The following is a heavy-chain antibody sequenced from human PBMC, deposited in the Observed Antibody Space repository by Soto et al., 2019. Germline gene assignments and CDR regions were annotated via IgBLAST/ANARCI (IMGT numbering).Heavy chain of an antibody. J-gene: IGHJ4*02. CDR2: IWYDGSHK. Sequence: GGSLRLSCAASVFTFTKFGMHWVRQAPGKGLEWVAIIWYDGSHKYYADSVKGRFTMSIDTSKKEFSLKLRSVTATDTAVYYCARVGDGIEVPGRIQYFDHWGQGTLVTVSS. V-gene: IGHV3-33*01. CDR3: ARVGDGIEVPGRIQYFDH. D-gene: IGHD3-10*01. CDR1: VFTFTKFG.